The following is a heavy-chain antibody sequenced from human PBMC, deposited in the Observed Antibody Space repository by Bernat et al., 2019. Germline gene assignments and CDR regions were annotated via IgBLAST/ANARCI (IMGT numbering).Heavy chain of an antibody. CDR1: GFTFSGYW. Sequence: EVQLAESGGGLVQPGGSLRLSCAASGFTFSGYWMDWVRQAPGKGPVWVSRINIDGTTTNYADSVKGRFTMSRDNAKNNVYLQMNSLRAEDTAVYYCVRDPNRKLDYWGQGTQVTVSP. CDR2: INIDGTTT. J-gene: IGHJ4*02. CDR3: VRDPNRKLDY. D-gene: IGHD1-1*01. V-gene: IGHV3-74*01.